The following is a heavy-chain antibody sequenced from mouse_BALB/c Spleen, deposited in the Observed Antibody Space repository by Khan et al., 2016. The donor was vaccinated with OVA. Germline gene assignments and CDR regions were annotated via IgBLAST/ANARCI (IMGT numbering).Heavy chain of an antibody. J-gene: IGHJ3*01. V-gene: IGHV1-77*01. CDR3: GRGGWDVFAY. Sequence: QVQLQQSGPELVKPGASVKMSCKAPGYIFTDYVMNWVKQRTGQGLEWIGQIYPGSDSTYYNEKFKDKATLTADRSSSTVYMQLNSLTSEDSADYFCGRGGWDVFAYWGQGTLVTVSA. D-gene: IGHD4-1*01. CDR2: IYPGSDST. CDR1: GYIFTDYV.